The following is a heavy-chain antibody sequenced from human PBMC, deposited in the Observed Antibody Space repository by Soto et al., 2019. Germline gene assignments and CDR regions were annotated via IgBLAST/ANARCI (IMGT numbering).Heavy chain of an antibody. CDR1: LDSISNSY. V-gene: IGHV4-4*07. D-gene: IGHD3-22*01. J-gene: IGHJ5*02. Sequence: QVQLLESGPGLVKPSETLSLTCSVSLDSISNSYWTWIRQPAGKGLEWIGHIYSSGNANYNPSLKSRVTMSLDTSKIQFSLSLKSVTAADTAIYYCAKGRGFYSDNYFDPWCQGTQVTVSS. CDR2: IYSSGNA. CDR3: AKGRGFYSDNYFDP.